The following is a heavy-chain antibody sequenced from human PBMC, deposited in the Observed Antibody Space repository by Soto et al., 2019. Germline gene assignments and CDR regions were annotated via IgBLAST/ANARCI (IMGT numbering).Heavy chain of an antibody. CDR1: GYTFTGYY. V-gene: IGHV1-2*04. D-gene: IGHD6-13*01. J-gene: IGHJ6*02. CDR2: INPNSGGT. Sequence: ASVKVSCKASGYTFTGYYMHWVRQAPGQGLEWMGWINPNSGGTNYAQKFQGWVTMTRDTSISTAYIELSRLRSDDTAVYYCARCIAAAGSYYYYGMDVWGQGTTVTVSS. CDR3: ARCIAAAGSYYYYGMDV.